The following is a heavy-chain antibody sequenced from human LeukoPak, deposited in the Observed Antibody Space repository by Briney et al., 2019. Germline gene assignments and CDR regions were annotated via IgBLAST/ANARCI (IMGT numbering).Heavy chain of an antibody. CDR3: AKHGYCSGISCFFDF. V-gene: IGHV3-30*18. Sequence: GGSLRLSCVASGLSVSSNYMSWVRQAPGKGLEWVAVISYDGSNKYYADSVKGRFTISRDSSKNTLYLQMNSLRAEDTALYYCAKHGYCSGISCFFDFWGQGTLVTVSS. CDR1: GLSVSSNY. CDR2: ISYDGSNK. J-gene: IGHJ4*02. D-gene: IGHD2-2*03.